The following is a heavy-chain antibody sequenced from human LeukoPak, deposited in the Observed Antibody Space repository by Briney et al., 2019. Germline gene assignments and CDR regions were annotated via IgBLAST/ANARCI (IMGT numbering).Heavy chain of an antibody. J-gene: IGHJ6*02. Sequence: GRSLRLSCAASGFTFSSYAMHWVRQAPGKGLEWVAVISYDGSNKYYADSVKGRFTISRDNSKNTLYLQMNSLRAEDTAVYYCANGGYSYGYGIYYYGMDVWGQGTTVTVSS. CDR3: ANGGYSYGYGIYYYGMDV. D-gene: IGHD5-18*01. V-gene: IGHV3-30-3*01. CDR2: ISYDGSNK. CDR1: GFTFSSYA.